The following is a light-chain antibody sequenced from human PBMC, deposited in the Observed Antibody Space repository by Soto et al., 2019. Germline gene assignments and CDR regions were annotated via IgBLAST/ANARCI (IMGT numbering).Light chain of an antibody. CDR2: DVS. V-gene: IGLV2-14*03. CDR1: SSDIDGYNY. Sequence: QSALTQPASVSGSPGQSITISCTGTSSDIDGYNYVSWYQQHPGKAPKLMIYDVSNRPSGVSNRFSGSKSDNTASLTISGLQAEDEADYYCSSYTSSSTLLFGGGTKVTVL. J-gene: IGLJ2*01. CDR3: SSYTSSSTLL.